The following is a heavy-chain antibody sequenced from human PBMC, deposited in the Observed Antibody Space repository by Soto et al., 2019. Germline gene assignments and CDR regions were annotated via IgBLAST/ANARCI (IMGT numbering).Heavy chain of an antibody. CDR2: ISGYNGYT. V-gene: IGHV1-18*04. CDR3: ARPGTILGRNVMDV. D-gene: IGHD1-1*01. J-gene: IGHJ6*02. CDR1: GYTFNTYG. Sequence: QAQLVQSGAEVKKPGASVKVSCKTSGYTFNTYGISWVRLVPGQGPEWMGWISGYNGYTKYAQKFQGRVTMTTDTSTSTAYMDMRSLRSDDTAVYYCARPGTILGRNVMDVWGQGTTVIVSS.